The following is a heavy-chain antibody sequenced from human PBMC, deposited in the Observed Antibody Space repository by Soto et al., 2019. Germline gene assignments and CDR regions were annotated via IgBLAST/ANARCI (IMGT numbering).Heavy chain of an antibody. CDR3: ARETCSRGSCYSRDYGMDV. CDR2: INPNSGGT. CDR1: GYTFTGYY. J-gene: IGHJ6*02. V-gene: IGHV1-2*04. Sequence: ASVKVSCKASGYTFTGYYMHWVRQAPGQGLEWMGWINPNSGGTNYAQKFQGWVTMTRDTSISTAYMELSRLRSDDTAVYYCARETCSRGSCYSRDYGMDVCGQGTTVTVSS. D-gene: IGHD2-15*01.